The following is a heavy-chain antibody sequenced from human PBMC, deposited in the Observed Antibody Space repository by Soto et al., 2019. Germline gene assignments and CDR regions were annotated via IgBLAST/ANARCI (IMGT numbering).Heavy chain of an antibody. CDR2: IHHSGST. CDR3: ARRKLEMMYVGWFDP. V-gene: IGHV4-4*02. D-gene: IGHD2-8*01. CDR1: GDSISSRNG. J-gene: IGHJ5*02. Sequence: QVQLQESGPGLVKPSETLSLTCAVSGDSISSRNGWSWVRQTPGKGLEYIGEIHHSGSTNYNPSLKSRVTMSVDKSKNQFSLNLNSVTAADTAIYYCARRKLEMMYVGWFDPWGQGTLVTVSS.